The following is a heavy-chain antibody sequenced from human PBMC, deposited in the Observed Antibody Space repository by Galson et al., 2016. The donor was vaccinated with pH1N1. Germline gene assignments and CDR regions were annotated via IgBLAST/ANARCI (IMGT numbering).Heavy chain of an antibody. D-gene: IGHD3-22*01. Sequence: SVKVSCKASGGTFGSYSINWVRQAPGQGLEWMGGIIPILNITKYAQNFQDRVTITADESTTTAYMELSSLRSEDTAVYYCAREDYYDTDLSDWYFDLWGRGTLLTVSS. CDR1: GGTFGSYS. J-gene: IGHJ2*01. CDR2: IIPILNIT. CDR3: AREDYYDTDLSDWYFDL. V-gene: IGHV1-69*13.